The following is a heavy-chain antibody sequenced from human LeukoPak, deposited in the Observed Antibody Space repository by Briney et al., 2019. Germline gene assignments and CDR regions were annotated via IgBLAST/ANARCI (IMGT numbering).Heavy chain of an antibody. CDR2: IYTSGST. CDR3: ARGTFGEWKYEYYYYYGMDV. J-gene: IGHJ6*02. V-gene: IGHV4-4*07. D-gene: IGHD3-10*01. Sequence: SETLSLTCTVSGGSISSYYWSWIRQPAGKGLEWIGRIYTSGSTNYNPSLKSRVTMSVDTSKNQFSLKLSSVTAADTAVYYCARGTFGEWKYEYYYYYGMDVWGQGTTVTVSS. CDR1: GGSISSYY.